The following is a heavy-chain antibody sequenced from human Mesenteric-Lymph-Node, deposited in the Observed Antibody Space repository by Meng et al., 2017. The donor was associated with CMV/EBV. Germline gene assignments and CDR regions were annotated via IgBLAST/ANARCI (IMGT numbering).Heavy chain of an antibody. CDR1: GFTFSDYY. Sequence: GGSLRLSCAASGFTFSDYYISWIRQAPGKGLEWLSYISNSGSTKDYADSVKGRFTMSRDNAGNSVYLQMDSLRAEDTAVYYCAVRGDGMDVWGQGTTVTVSS. J-gene: IGHJ6*02. D-gene: IGHD3-10*01. CDR2: ISNSGSTK. CDR3: AVRGDGMDV. V-gene: IGHV3-11*04.